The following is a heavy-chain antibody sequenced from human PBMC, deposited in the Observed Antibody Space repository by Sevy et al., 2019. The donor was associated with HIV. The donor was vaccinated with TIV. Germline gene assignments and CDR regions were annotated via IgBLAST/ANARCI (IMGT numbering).Heavy chain of an antibody. CDR2: INPDSGGP. V-gene: IGHV1-2*02. CDR3: GRDDPHGYFDY. CDR1: GYTFTGYY. J-gene: IGHJ4*02. Sequence: ASVKVSCKASGYTFTGYYMHWVRQAPGQGLEWMGWINPDSGGPNYAPKFQGRVTLTRVTSISTAYMELSRLKSDDTAVYYCGRDDPHGYFDYWGQGTLVTVSS.